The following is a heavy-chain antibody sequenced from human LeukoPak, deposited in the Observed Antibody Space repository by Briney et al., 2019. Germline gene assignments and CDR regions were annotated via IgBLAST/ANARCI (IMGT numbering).Heavy chain of an antibody. D-gene: IGHD2-15*01. Sequence: GGSLRLSCAASGFTFSTFAMIWVRQPPGKGLEWVSSIFPSGGEIHYADSVRGRFTISRDSSKNTLFLQMNRLRPEDAAVYYCAKAPVTTCRGAFCYPFDYWGLGTLVTVSS. CDR1: GFTFSTFA. V-gene: IGHV3-23*01. CDR3: AKAPVTTCRGAFCYPFDY. CDR2: IFPSGGEI. J-gene: IGHJ4*02.